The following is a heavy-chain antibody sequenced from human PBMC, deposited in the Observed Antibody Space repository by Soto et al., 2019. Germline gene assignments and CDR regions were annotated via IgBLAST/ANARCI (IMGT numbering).Heavy chain of an antibody. CDR3: ARGGYTVTTRYYYGMDV. J-gene: IGHJ6*02. CDR2: IHYSGST. Sequence: SETLSLTCTVSGGSITSGDDYWSWIRQPPGKGLEWIAYIHYSGSTYYNPSLKSRVTISVDTSKNQFSLKLSSVTAADTAVYYCARGGYTVTTRYYYGMDVWGQGTTVTVSS. CDR1: GGSITSGDDY. D-gene: IGHD4-4*01. V-gene: IGHV4-30-4*01.